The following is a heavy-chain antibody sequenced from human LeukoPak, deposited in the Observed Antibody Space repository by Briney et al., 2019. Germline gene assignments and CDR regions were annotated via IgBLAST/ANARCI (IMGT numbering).Heavy chain of an antibody. J-gene: IGHJ6*03. D-gene: IGHD6-6*01. Sequence: GASVKVSCKASGYTFTSYDINWVRQATGQGLEWMGWMNPNSGNTGYAQKFQGRVTMTRNTSISTAYMELSSLRSEDTAVYYCARSIAARRYYYYYMHVWGKGTTVAVSS. V-gene: IGHV1-8*01. CDR1: GYTFTSYD. CDR2: MNPNSGNT. CDR3: ARSIAARRYYYYYMHV.